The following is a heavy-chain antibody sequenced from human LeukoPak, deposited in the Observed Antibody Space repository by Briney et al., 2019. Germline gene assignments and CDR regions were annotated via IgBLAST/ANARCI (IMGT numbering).Heavy chain of an antibody. V-gene: IGHV3-48*03. CDR1: GFTFSSYE. D-gene: IGHD5-18*01. CDR2: ISSSGSTI. Sequence: GGSLRLSCAASGFTFSSYEMNRVRQAPGKGLEWVSYISSSGSTIYYADSVKGRFTISRDNAKNSLYLQMNSLRAEDTAVYYCARDPLDTAMVRHYYYYYMDVWGKGTTVTVSS. CDR3: ARDPLDTAMVRHYYYYYMDV. J-gene: IGHJ6*03.